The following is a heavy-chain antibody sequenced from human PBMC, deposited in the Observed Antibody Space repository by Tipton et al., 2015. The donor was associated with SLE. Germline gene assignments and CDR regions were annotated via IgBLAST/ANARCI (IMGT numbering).Heavy chain of an antibody. D-gene: IGHD4-23*01. V-gene: IGHV3-23*01. CDR1: GFTFSSYA. CDR2: ISGSGGST. J-gene: IGHJ4*02. Sequence: SLRLSCAASGFTFSSYAMSWVRQAPGKGLEWVSAISGSGGSTYYADSVKGRFTISRDNSKNTLYLQMNSLRAEDTAVYYCARDPSGGARFLPGYWGQGTLVTVSS. CDR3: ARDPSGGARFLPGY.